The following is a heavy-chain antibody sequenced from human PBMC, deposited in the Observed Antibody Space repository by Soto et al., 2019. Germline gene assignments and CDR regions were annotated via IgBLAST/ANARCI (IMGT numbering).Heavy chain of an antibody. J-gene: IGHJ4*02. CDR1: GYSFTSYW. Sequence: PGECLKISCKGSGYSFTSYWIGRVRQMPGKGLEWMGIIYPGDSDTRYSPSFQGQVTISADKSISTAYLQWSSLKASDTAMYYCARRQDNWNANFDYWGQGTLVTVSS. D-gene: IGHD1-1*01. V-gene: IGHV5-51*01. CDR2: IYPGDSDT. CDR3: ARRQDNWNANFDY.